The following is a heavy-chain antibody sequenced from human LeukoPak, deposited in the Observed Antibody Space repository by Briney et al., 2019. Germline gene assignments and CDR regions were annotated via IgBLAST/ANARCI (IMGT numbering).Heavy chain of an antibody. CDR1: GFTFNSYW. Sequence: GGSLRLSCAASGFTFNSYWMDWVRQAPGKGLEWVANIKQDGSDIYYVDSVKGRFTISGDNAKNSLYLQMNSLRAEDTAVYYCARDLSGYYCTDYWGQGTLVTVSS. D-gene: IGHD3-3*01. J-gene: IGHJ4*02. CDR2: IKQDGSDI. V-gene: IGHV3-7*01. CDR3: ARDLSGYYCTDY.